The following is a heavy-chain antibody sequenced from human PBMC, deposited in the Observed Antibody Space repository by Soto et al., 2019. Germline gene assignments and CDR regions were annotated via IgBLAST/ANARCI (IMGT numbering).Heavy chain of an antibody. V-gene: IGHV4-59*01. Sequence: XGTLSLTCTVSGGSISSYFLNWIRQAPGKGLEWIGYMYFNESTNYNPSLKSRVTISLDTSKSLFSLKLNSVTAADTAVYYCARDHKEAFDIWGQGTLVTVS. CDR1: GGSISSYF. CDR2: MYFNEST. J-gene: IGHJ3*02. CDR3: ARDHKEAFDI.